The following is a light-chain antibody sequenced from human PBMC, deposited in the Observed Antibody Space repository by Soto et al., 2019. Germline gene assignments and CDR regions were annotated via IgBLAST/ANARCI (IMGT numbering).Light chain of an antibody. V-gene: IGKV1-39*01. J-gene: IGKJ3*01. CDR2: AAC. Sequence: IQMTHSQSSLLDFVGDRVTITCRATRSISNSLNWYQHKPGEAPNLLLYAACTLQSGVPSRFSCGGSGTDFTLTISSLQPEDFATYFCQQSHSIPFTFGPGTKVDIE. CDR1: RSISNS. CDR3: QQSHSIPFT.